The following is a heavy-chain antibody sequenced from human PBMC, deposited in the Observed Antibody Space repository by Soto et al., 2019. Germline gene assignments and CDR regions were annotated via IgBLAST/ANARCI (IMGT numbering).Heavy chain of an antibody. V-gene: IGHV3-23*01. CDR2: ISASGGST. Sequence: PGGSLRLSCAASGFAFSSYAMSWVRQAPGKGLEWVSEISASGGSTYYADSVKGRFTISRDNSENTLYLQMNSLRVEDTAVYYCAKLRDGYNSTPIDYWGRGTLVTVSS. CDR3: AKLRDGYNSTPIDY. CDR1: GFAFSSYA. J-gene: IGHJ4*02. D-gene: IGHD5-12*01.